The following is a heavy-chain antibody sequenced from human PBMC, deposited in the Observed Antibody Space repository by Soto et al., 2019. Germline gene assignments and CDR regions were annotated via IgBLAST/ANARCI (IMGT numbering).Heavy chain of an antibody. V-gene: IGHV1-3*01. CDR1: GYTFTSYA. D-gene: IGHD3-10*01. CDR3: ARESRGLWLQYYFDY. Sequence: ASVKVSCKASGYTFTSYAMHWVRQAPGQRLEWMGWINAGNGNTKYSQKFQGRVTITRDTSASTAYMELSSLRSEDTAVYYCARESRGLWLQYYFDYWGQGTLVTVSS. CDR2: INAGNGNT. J-gene: IGHJ4*02.